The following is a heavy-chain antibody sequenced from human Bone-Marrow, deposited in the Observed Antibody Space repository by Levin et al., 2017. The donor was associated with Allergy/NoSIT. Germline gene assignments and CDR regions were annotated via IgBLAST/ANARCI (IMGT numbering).Heavy chain of an antibody. Sequence: QPGGSLRLSCAASGFTFSSYGMHWVRQAPGKGLEWVAVISYDGSNKYYADSVKGRLTISRDNSKNTLYLQMNSLRAEDTAVYYCAKRDSRQRYCISTSCSYSNYQHFDYWGQGTLVTVSS. J-gene: IGHJ4*02. D-gene: IGHD2-2*01. V-gene: IGHV3-30*18. CDR2: ISYDGSNK. CDR1: GFTFSSYG. CDR3: AKRDSRQRYCISTSCSYSNYQHFDY.